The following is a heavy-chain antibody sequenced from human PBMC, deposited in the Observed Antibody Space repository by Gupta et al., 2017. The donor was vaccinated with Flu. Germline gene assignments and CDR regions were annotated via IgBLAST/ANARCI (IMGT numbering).Heavy chain of an antibody. CDR1: TTGVQ. CDR2: IYWDDDK. J-gene: IGHJ3*02. V-gene: IGHV2-5*02. D-gene: IGHD5-12*01. CDR3: AHTAIMAHIDAFDI. Sequence: TTGVQWAWIRQPPRGALEWLALIYWDDDKTYSPSLKNRRTISKENSKNQVVLTMTNMDPADTATEDGAHTAIMAHIDAFDIWGQGTAGTVSS.